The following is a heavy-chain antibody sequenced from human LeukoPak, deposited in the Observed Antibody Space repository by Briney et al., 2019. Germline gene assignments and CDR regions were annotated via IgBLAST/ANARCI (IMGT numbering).Heavy chain of an antibody. J-gene: IGHJ6*03. D-gene: IGHD3-22*01. Sequence: SETLSLTCTVSGYSISSDYYWGWIRQPPGEGLEWIGYIYYSGSTNYNPSLKSRVTISVDTSKNQFSLKLSSVTAADTAVYYCARVAYYYDSSGYLSYYYYMDVWGKGTTVTISS. CDR3: ARVAYYYDSSGYLSYYYYMDV. V-gene: IGHV4-61*01. CDR1: GYSISSDYY. CDR2: IYYSGST.